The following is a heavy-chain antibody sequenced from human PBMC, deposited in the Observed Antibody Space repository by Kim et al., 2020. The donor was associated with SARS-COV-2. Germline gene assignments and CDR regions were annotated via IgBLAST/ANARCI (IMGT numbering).Heavy chain of an antibody. CDR3: ARGHTVVVPSPILGLGPYYTSYYMDV. J-gene: IGHJ6*03. Sequence: QSGGTNYNPALKRRVAITLDTSKNQFSLGLSSVTAADTALYYCARGHTVVVPSPILGLGPYYTSYYMDVWGRGTTVTVSS. CDR2: QSGGT. D-gene: IGHD2-2*01. V-gene: IGHV4-34*01.